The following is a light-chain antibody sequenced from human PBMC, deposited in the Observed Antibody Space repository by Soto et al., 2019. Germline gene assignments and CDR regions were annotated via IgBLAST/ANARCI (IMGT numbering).Light chain of an antibody. Sequence: EVVMTQSPATLSVSPGERATLSCRASQNVNANLAWYQQKPGQAPRLLIHGASTRATGIPARFSGRGFGTEFILTISSLQSEDFAVYYCQQYNTWLWTFGQGTKVEGK. J-gene: IGKJ1*01. CDR2: GAS. CDR3: QQYNTWLWT. CDR1: QNVNAN. V-gene: IGKV3-15*01.